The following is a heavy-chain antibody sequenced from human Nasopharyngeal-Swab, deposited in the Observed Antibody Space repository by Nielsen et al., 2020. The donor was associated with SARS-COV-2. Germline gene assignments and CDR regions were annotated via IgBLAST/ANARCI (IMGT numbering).Heavy chain of an antibody. CDR2: ISGSGGST. CDR3: AKASGYIGELLYYYYYMDV. CDR1: GFTFSSYA. V-gene: IGHV3-23*01. Sequence: GESLKISCAASGFTFSSYAMSWVRQTPGKGLEWVSAISGSGGSTYYADSVKGRFTISRDNSKNTLYLQMNSLRAEDMAVYYCAKASGYIGELLYYYYYMDVWGKGTTVTVSS. J-gene: IGHJ6*03. D-gene: IGHD3-10*01.